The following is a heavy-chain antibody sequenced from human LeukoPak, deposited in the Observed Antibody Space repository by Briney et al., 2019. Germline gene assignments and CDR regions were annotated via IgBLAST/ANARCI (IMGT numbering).Heavy chain of an antibody. CDR2: TYYSGST. Sequence: PSETLSLTCTVSGGSISSYYWSWIRQPPGKGLEWIGYTYYSGSTNYNPSLKSRVTISVDTSKNQFSLKLSSVTAADTAVYYCAREIAAAGIGWFDPWGQGTLVTVSS. J-gene: IGHJ5*02. D-gene: IGHD6-13*01. CDR1: GGSISSYY. CDR3: AREIAAAGIGWFDP. V-gene: IGHV4-59*01.